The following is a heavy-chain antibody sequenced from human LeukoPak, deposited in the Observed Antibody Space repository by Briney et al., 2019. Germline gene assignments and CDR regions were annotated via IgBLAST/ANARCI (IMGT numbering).Heavy chain of an antibody. V-gene: IGHV4-34*01. CDR1: RGSFSGYY. CDR3: ARGGRGSSSWPIDY. CDR2: INHSGST. D-gene: IGHD6-13*01. Sequence: SETLFLTCAVYRGSFSGYYWSSIRESPGHGLECIGEINHSGSTNYNPSLKSRVTISVDTSKNQFSLKLSSVTAADTAVYYCARGGRGSSSWPIDYWGQGTLVTVSS. J-gene: IGHJ4*02.